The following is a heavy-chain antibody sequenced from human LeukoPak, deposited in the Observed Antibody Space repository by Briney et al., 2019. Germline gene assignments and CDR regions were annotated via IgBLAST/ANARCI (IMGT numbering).Heavy chain of an antibody. J-gene: IGHJ4*02. CDR2: IKQDGSEK. CDR3: ARDSWVCDY. V-gene: IGHV3-7*01. Sequence: GGPLRLSCAASGFTFSSYWVTWVRQAPGKGLEWVANIKQDGSEKYYVDSVKGRFTISRDNAKNSLYLQMNSLRTEDTAVYYCARDSWVCDYWGQGTLVTVSS. CDR1: GFTFSSYW. D-gene: IGHD2-8*01.